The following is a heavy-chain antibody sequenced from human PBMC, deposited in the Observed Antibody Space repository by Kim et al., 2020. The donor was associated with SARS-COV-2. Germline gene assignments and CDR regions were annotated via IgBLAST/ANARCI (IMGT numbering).Heavy chain of an antibody. CDR2: ISAYNGDT. Sequence: ASVKDSCKASGYIFTTYGIGWVRQAPGQGLEWMGWISAYNGDTKYAQNLQGRLTMTTDTSTTTAYMELRSLRSDDTAVYYCARSSGILTGYYIDYHYFGMDVWGQGTTVTVSS. D-gene: IGHD3-9*01. CDR3: ARSSGILTGYYIDYHYFGMDV. CDR1: GYIFTTYG. J-gene: IGHJ6*02. V-gene: IGHV1-18*04.